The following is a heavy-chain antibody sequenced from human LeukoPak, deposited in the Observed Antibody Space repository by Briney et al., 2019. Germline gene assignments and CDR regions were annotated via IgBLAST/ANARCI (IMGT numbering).Heavy chain of an antibody. CDR3: ARDPSGGIAAGLFDY. J-gene: IGHJ4*02. V-gene: IGHV1-69*13. D-gene: IGHD6-13*01. CDR1: GGTFSSYA. CDR2: IIPIFGTA. Sequence: SVKVSCKASGGTFSSYAISWVRQAPGHGLEWMGGIIPIFGTANYAQKFQGRVTITADESTSTAYMELSSLRSEDTAVYCCARDPSGGIAAGLFDYWGQGTLVTVSS.